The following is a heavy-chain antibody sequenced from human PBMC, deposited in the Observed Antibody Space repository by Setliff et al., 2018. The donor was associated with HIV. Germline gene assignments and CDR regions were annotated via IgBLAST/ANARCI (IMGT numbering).Heavy chain of an antibody. D-gene: IGHD3-22*01. CDR2: IDHSGST. J-gene: IGHJ4*02. CDR3: ARLRITMIMMLNYFDY. Sequence: SETLSLTCAVYGGSFNDYYWTWIRQPPGKGLEWIGEIDHSGSTKYHASLKSRVTISIDTSKNQISLKLSSVTAADTAVYFCARLRITMIMMLNYFDYWGQGTLVTVSS. CDR1: GGSFNDYY. V-gene: IGHV4-34*01.